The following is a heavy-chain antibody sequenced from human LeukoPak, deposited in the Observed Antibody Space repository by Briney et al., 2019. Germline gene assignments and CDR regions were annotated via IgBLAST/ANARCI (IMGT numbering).Heavy chain of an antibody. CDR2: IVPILGIA. V-gene: IGHV1-69*02. Sequence: ASSVKVSCKASGGTFSSYTISWVRQAPGQGLEWMGRIVPILGIANYAQKFQGRVTITADKSTSTAYMELSSLRSEDTAVYYCARVYYDSSGYYYVWGQGTLVTVSS. D-gene: IGHD3-22*01. CDR3: ARVYYDSSGYYYV. J-gene: IGHJ4*02. CDR1: GGTFSSYT.